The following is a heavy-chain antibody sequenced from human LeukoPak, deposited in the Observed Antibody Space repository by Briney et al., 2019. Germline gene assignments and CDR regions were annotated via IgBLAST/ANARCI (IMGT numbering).Heavy chain of an antibody. CDR1: GFTFSSYG. D-gene: IGHD5-18*01. CDR2: ISYDGSNK. J-gene: IGHJ6*02. V-gene: IGHV3-30*03. Sequence: PGGSLRLSCAASGFTFSSYGIHWVRQAPGKGLEWVAVISYDGSNKNYADSVKGRFTISRDNARNSLYLQMNNLRAEDTAVYYCARDRPGYSYGYYYGMDVWGQGTTVTVSS. CDR3: ARDRPGYSYGYYYGMDV.